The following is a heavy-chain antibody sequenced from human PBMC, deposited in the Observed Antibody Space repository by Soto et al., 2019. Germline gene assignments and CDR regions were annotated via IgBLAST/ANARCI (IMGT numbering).Heavy chain of an antibody. D-gene: IGHD3-22*01. CDR1: GFTFSGYA. CDR3: VQDLSVRWLFPLFDR. V-gene: IGHV3-64D*06. CDR2: ISNNGGST. Sequence: GGSLRLSCSVFGFTFSGYAMHWVRQAPGKGLEYVSGISNNGGSTLYADSVKGRSAISRDNSKSTLYLEMSSLRPDDTAVYYCVQDLSVRWLFPLFDRWGQGTLVTVSS. J-gene: IGHJ4*02.